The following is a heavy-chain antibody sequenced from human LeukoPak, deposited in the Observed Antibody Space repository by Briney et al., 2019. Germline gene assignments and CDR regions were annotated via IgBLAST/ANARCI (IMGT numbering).Heavy chain of an antibody. CDR3: ARFVALPHVVPAAIDDNWFDP. D-gene: IGHD2-2*01. J-gene: IGHJ5*02. Sequence: ASVKVSCKASGYTFTSYDINWVRQATGQGLEWMGWMNPNSGNTGYAQKFQGRVTMTRNTSISTAYMELSSLRSEDTAVYYCARFVALPHVVPAAIDDNWFDPWGQGTLVTVSS. V-gene: IGHV1-8*01. CDR1: GYTFTSYD. CDR2: MNPNSGNT.